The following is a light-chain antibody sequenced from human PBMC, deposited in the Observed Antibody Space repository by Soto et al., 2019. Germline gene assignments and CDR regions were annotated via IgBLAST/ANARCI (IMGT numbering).Light chain of an antibody. V-gene: IGKV2-28*01. CDR3: MQALQTPALT. Sequence: DIVMTQSPLSLPVTPGEPASISCRSSQSLLHSNGYNYLDWYLQKPGQSPQLLIYLGSNRASGVPDRFSGSVSGTDFTLKISRVESEDVGVYYGMQALQTPALTFGGGTKVEIK. CDR1: QSLLHSNGYNY. J-gene: IGKJ4*01. CDR2: LGS.